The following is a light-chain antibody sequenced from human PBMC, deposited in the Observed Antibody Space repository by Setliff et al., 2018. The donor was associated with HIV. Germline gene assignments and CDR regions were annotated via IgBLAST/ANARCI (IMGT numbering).Light chain of an antibody. CDR3: CSYGTGDIWV. Sequence: QSVLTQPASVSGSPGQSITISCTGSSSDVGNTLSVSWYQQYVGEVPKLLIYEVDGRPSGISHRFSGSKSGNTASLTISGLQVEDEADYYCCSYGTGDIWVFGGGTQLTVL. CDR2: EVD. CDR1: SSDVGNTLS. V-gene: IGLV2-23*02. J-gene: IGLJ3*02.